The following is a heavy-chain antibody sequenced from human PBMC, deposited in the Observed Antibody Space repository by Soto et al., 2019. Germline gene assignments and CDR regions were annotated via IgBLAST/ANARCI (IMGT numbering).Heavy chain of an antibody. J-gene: IGHJ3*02. CDR1: GFTFSSYA. V-gene: IGHV3-30-3*01. CDR3: ARDLEMATITHDAFDI. CDR2: ISYGGSNK. D-gene: IGHD5-12*01. Sequence: PGGSLRLSCAASGFTFSSYAMHWVRQAPGKGLEWVAVISYGGSNKYYADSVKGRFTISRDNSKNTRYLQMNSLRAEDTAVYYCARDLEMATITHDAFDIWGQGTMVTVSS.